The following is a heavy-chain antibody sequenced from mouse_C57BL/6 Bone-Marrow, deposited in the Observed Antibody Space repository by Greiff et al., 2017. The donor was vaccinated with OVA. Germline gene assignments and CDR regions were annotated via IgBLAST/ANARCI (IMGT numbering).Heavy chain of an antibody. CDR2: ISDGGSYT. V-gene: IGHV5-4*03. Sequence: EVKVVESGGGLVKPAGSLKLSCAPSGFTFSSYAMSWVRQTPEKRLEWVATISDGGSYTYYPDNVKGRFTISRDNAKNNLYLQMSHLKSEDTAMYYCARRLTGTCDYWGQGTTLTVSS. CDR1: GFTFSSYA. CDR3: ARRLTGTCDY. D-gene: IGHD4-1*01. J-gene: IGHJ2*01.